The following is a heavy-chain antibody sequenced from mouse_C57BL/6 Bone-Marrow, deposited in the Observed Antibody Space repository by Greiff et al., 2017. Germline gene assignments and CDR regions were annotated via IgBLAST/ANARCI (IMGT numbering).Heavy chain of an antibody. V-gene: IGHV1-85*01. CDR2: IYPRDGST. CDR1: GYTFTSYY. J-gene: IGHJ1*03. D-gene: IGHD1-1*01. Sequence: VQLQQPGAELVKPGASVKLSCKASGYTFTSYYIHWVKQRPGQGLEWIGWIYPRDGSTNYNEKFKGKATLTVDTSSSTAYMELSSLTSEDSAVYFCDRLDYDGGSGDWYFDVWGRGTTITVS. CDR3: DRLDYDGGSGDWYFDV.